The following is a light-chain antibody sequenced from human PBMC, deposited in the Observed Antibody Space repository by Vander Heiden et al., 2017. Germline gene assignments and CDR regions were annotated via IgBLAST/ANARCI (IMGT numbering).Light chain of an antibody. CDR1: SSNTGAGYD. J-gene: IGLJ3*02. Sequence: QSVLTQPPSLSGAPGQRVTISCTGSSSNTGAGYDVHRYQQLPGTAPKLLIYSNNNRPSGVPDRFSGSKSGTSASLAITGLQAEDEADYYCQSFDSSLSGSRVFGGGTKLTVL. V-gene: IGLV1-40*01. CDR2: SNN. CDR3: QSFDSSLSGSRV.